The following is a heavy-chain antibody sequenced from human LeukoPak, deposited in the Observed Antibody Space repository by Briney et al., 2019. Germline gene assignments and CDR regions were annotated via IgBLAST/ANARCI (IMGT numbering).Heavy chain of an antibody. CDR1: GYTCTGYY. V-gene: IGHV1-2*02. D-gene: IGHD3-22*01. J-gene: IGHJ4*02. CDR2: INPNSDGT. Sequence: ASVKVSCKASGYTCTGYYMHWVRHPPGQGLEWMGWINPNSDGTTYAQKFQGRVTMTMDTSISTAYMQLSRLRSDDSCVYYCAIFYYPPDLDYWGQGTLVTVSS. CDR3: AIFYYPPDLDY.